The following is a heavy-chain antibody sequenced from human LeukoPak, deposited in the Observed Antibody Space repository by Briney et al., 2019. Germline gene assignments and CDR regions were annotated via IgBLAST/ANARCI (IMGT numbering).Heavy chain of an antibody. CDR3: TRALVREWEPNISDF. J-gene: IGHJ4*02. V-gene: IGHV3-21*01. CDR1: RFTLSSFG. CDR2: ITSSGAV. Sequence: SGGSLRLSCAASRFTLSSFGMNWVRQAPVKGLEWVSSITSSGAVYYADSMKGRFTISRDSAKNSLYLQMNSLRAEDTAVYYCTRALVREWEPNISDFWGQGTLVTVSS. D-gene: IGHD1-26*01.